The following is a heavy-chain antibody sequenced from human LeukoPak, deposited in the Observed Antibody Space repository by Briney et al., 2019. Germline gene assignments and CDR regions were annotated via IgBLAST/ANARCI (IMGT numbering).Heavy chain of an antibody. CDR2: IYGGGDT. Sequence: GGSLRLSCAASGFTVSINYMNWLRQAPGKGLEWVSVIYGGGDTYYADSVKGRFTISRDNSKNTLYLQVNSLRADDTAVYYCATNYYDSSGYFPDFDYWGQGALVSVSS. J-gene: IGHJ4*02. D-gene: IGHD3-22*01. V-gene: IGHV3-53*01. CDR1: GFTVSINY. CDR3: ATNYYDSSGYFPDFDY.